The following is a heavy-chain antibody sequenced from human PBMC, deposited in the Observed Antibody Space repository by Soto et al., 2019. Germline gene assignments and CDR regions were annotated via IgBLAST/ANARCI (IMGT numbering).Heavy chain of an antibody. J-gene: IGHJ4*02. D-gene: IGHD2-15*01. Sequence: ASVKVSCKASGYTFTSYYTHWVRQAPGQGLEWMGIINPSGGSTSYAQKFQGRVTMTRDTSTSTVYMELSSLRSEDTAVYYCARDSTHCSGGSCYPQYWGQGTLVTVSS. CDR2: INPSGGST. CDR1: GYTFTSYY. V-gene: IGHV1-46*03. CDR3: ARDSTHCSGGSCYPQY.